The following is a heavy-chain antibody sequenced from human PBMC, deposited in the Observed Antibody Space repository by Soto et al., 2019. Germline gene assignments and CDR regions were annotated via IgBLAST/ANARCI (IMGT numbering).Heavy chain of an antibody. CDR1: GGSISSYY. V-gene: IGHV4-59*08. CDR2: IYYSGST. J-gene: IGHJ5*02. Sequence: PSETLSLTCTVSGGSISSYYWSWIRQPPGKGLEWILYIYYSGSTNYNPSLKSRVTISVDTSKNQFSLKLSSVTAADTAVYYCARHGVPEGRFGELFKENNWFDPWGQGTLVTVSS. CDR3: ARHGVPEGRFGELFKENNWFDP. D-gene: IGHD3-10*01.